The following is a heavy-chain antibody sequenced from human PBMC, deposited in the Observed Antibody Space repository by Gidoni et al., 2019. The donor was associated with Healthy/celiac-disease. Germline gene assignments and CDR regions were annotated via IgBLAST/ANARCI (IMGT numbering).Heavy chain of an antibody. CDR3: AKEEVDTIFLSL. Sequence: EVQLLESGGGLVQPGGSLRLSCAASGFTFSSYAMSWVRQAPGKGLEWVTAIRCSGGSQYYADSLKGRCSISRDNSKNTLYLQMNSLGAEDTAVYYCAKEEVDTIFLSLWGQGTLVTVSS. CDR2: IRCSGGSQ. V-gene: IGHV3-23*01. D-gene: IGHD3-3*01. J-gene: IGHJ4*02. CDR1: GFTFSSYA.